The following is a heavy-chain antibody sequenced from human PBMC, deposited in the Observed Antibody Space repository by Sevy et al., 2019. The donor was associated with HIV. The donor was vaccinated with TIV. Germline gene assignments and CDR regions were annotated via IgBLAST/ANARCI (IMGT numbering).Heavy chain of an antibody. Sequence: GGSLRLSCVASGFTFSTYWMNWVRQAPGKGLEWVANIKQDGSEKYYVDSVKGRFTISGDNAKSSLYLQMNSLRAEDTAVYFCASQLVRKSSFDYWGQGTLVTVSS. V-gene: IGHV3-7*03. CDR2: IKQDGSEK. J-gene: IGHJ4*02. CDR3: ASQLVRKSSFDY. CDR1: GFTFSTYW. D-gene: IGHD6-13*01.